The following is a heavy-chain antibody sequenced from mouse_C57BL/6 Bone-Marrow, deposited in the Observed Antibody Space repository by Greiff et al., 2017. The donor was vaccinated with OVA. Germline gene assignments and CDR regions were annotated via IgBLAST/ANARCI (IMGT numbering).Heavy chain of an antibody. J-gene: IGHJ1*03. CDR3: ATPNGSSYWYFDV. D-gene: IGHD1-1*01. CDR1: GYTFTSYW. Sequence: VQLQQPGAELVKPGASVKLSCKASGYTFTSYWMHWVKQRPGRGLEWIGRIDPNSGGTKYNEKFKSKATLTVDKPSSTAYMKLSSLTSEDSAVYYCATPNGSSYWYFDVWGTGTTVTVSS. V-gene: IGHV1-72*01. CDR2: IDPNSGGT.